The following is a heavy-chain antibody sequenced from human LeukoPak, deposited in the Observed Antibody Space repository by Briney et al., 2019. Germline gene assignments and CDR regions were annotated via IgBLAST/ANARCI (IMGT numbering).Heavy chain of an antibody. CDR2: ISGSGGST. Sequence: PGGSLRLSCAASGFTFSSYAMSWVRQAPGKGLEGVSAISGSGGSTYYADSVKGRFTISRDNSKNTLYLQMNSLRAEDTAVYYCAKGPYPLTTGYFDYWGQGTLVTVSS. D-gene: IGHD1-1*01. CDR1: GFTFSSYA. V-gene: IGHV3-23*01. J-gene: IGHJ4*02. CDR3: AKGPYPLTTGYFDY.